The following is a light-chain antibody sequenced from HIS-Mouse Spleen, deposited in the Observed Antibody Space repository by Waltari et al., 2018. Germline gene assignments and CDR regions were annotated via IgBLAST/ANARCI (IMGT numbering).Light chain of an antibody. CDR3: CSYAGSSTWV. Sequence: QSALTQPASVSGSPGQSITISFTGTSSDVGSYNLVSWYQQHPAKAPKLMIYEGSKRPSGVSNRFSGSKSGNTASLTISGLQAEDEADYYCCSYAGSSTWVFGGGTKLTVL. V-gene: IGLV2-23*01. CDR2: EGS. J-gene: IGLJ3*02. CDR1: SSDVGSYNL.